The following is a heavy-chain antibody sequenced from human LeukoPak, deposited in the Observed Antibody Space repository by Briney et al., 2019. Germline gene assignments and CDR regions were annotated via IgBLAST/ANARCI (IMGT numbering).Heavy chain of an antibody. CDR2: IGTAGDT. J-gene: IGHJ3*02. CDR1: GFTFSSYD. V-gene: IGHV3-13*01. CDR3: ARVSSDYGSGGDAFDI. D-gene: IGHD3-10*01. Sequence: GGSLRLSCAASGFTFSSYDMHWVRQAPGKGLEWVSAIGTAGDTYYPGSVKGRFTISRENAKNSLYLQMNSLRAGDTAVYYCARVSSDYGSGGDAFDIWGQGTMVTVSS.